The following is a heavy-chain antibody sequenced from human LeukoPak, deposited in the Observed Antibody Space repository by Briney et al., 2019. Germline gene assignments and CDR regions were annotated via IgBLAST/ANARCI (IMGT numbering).Heavy chain of an antibody. CDR3: ARDRSQQLVPLFDY. J-gene: IGHJ4*02. Sequence: SVKDSCKASGGTFSSYAISWVRQAPGQGLEWMGRIIPIFGTANYAQKLQGRVTMTTDTSTSTAYMELRSLRSDDTAVYYCARDRSQQLVPLFDYWGQGTLVTVSS. V-gene: IGHV1-69*05. CDR1: GGTFSSYA. D-gene: IGHD6-13*01. CDR2: IIPIFGTA.